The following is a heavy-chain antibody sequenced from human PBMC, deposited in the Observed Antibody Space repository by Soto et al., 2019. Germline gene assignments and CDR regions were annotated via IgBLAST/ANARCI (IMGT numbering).Heavy chain of an antibody. D-gene: IGHD6-13*01. CDR1: GFTFSDYY. CDR2: ISSSGSTI. J-gene: IGHJ5*02. Sequence: GGSLRLSCAASGFTFSDYYMSWIRQAPGKGLEWVSYISSSGSTIYYADSLKGRFTISRDNAKNSLYLQMNSLRAEDTAVYYCASTYSSSYNWFDPWGQGTLVTVSS. CDR3: ASTYSSSYNWFDP. V-gene: IGHV3-11*01.